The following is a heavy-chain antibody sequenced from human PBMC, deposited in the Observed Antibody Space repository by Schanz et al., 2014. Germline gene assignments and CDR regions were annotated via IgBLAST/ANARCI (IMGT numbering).Heavy chain of an antibody. CDR1: SASIRTYY. V-gene: IGHV4-59*01. Sequence: QVQLQESGPGLVKPSETLSLTCTVSSASIRTYYWSWIRQPPGKGLEWIGYIYSSGSTTYNPSLKSRVTISVDTSKKQFSLNLSSVTAADTAVYYCARGRVVPAAPEFDYWGQGILVTVSS. J-gene: IGHJ4*02. CDR3: ARGRVVPAAPEFDY. D-gene: IGHD2-2*01. CDR2: IYSSGST.